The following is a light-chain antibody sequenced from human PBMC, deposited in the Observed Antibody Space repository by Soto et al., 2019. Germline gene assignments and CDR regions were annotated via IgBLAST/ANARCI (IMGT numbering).Light chain of an antibody. CDR3: QQYNNWPSWT. V-gene: IGKV3-15*01. J-gene: IGKJ1*01. CDR2: IAS. Sequence: EIVLTQSPATLSLSPGERATLSCRASQSVSSSYLAWYQQKPGQAPRLLIYIASTRAAGIPARFRGSGSGTEFTLTISSLQSEDSAIYYCQQYNNWPSWTFGQGTKVDIK. CDR1: QSVSSSY.